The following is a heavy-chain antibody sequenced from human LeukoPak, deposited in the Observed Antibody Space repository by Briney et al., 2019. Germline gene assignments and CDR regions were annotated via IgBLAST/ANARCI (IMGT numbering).Heavy chain of an antibody. J-gene: IGHJ6*03. CDR3: ARHVRSTLMTYYYYYYYMDV. CDR2: IYYSGST. D-gene: IGHD3-3*02. CDR1: GGSISSSSYY. V-gene: IGHV4-39*07. Sequence: PSETLSLTCTVSGGSISSSSYYWGWIRQPPGKGLEWIGSIYYSGSTYHNPSLKSRVTISVDTSKNQFSLKLSSVTAADTAVYYCARHVRSTLMTYYYYYYYMDVWGKGTTVTISS.